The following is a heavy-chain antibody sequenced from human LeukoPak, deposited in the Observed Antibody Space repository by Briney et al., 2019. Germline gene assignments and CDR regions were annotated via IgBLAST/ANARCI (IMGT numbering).Heavy chain of an antibody. J-gene: IGHJ4*02. Sequence: PSGTLSLTCAVSGVSISTSEWWIWVRQPPGQGLERIGEIHRDGRTRYNPSLTSRVTMSMDYSKNQFSLNVRFVTAADTAIYYCGKTDIYFNPIDYWGPGSLVTVSS. CDR1: GVSISTSEW. CDR2: IHRDGRT. V-gene: IGHV4-4*02. D-gene: IGHD3-9*01. CDR3: GKTDIYFNPIDY.